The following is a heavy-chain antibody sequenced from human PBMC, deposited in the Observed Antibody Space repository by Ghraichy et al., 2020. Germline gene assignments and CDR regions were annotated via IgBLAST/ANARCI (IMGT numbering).Heavy chain of an antibody. CDR3: ARQYDDASDY. CDR2: INSNGNTI. J-gene: IGHJ4*02. D-gene: IGHD3-3*01. V-gene: IGHV3-48*03. CDR1: GFTFSSYE. Sequence: GRSLRLSCAASGFTFSSYEMNWVRQAPGKGLEWVSYINSNGNTIYYADSVKGRFTVSRDNAKNSLFLQMNSLRAEDTAIYYCARQYDDASDYWGQGTLVTVSS.